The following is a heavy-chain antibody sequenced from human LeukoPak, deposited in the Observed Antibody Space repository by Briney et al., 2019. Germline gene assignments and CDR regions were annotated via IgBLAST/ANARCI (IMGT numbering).Heavy chain of an antibody. V-gene: IGHV4-34*01. CDR2: INHSGST. CDR3: ARDRRGYEPYIDY. Sequence: SETLSLTCAVYGGSFSGYYWSWIRQPPGKGLEWIGEINHSGSTNYNPSLKSRVTTSVDTSKNQFSLKLSSVTAADTAVYYCARDRRGYEPYIDYWGQGTLVTVSS. D-gene: IGHD5-12*01. CDR1: GGSFSGYY. J-gene: IGHJ4*02.